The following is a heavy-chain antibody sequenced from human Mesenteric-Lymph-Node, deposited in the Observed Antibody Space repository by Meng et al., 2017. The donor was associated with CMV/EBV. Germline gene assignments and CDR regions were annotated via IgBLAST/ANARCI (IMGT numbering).Heavy chain of an antibody. CDR2: IRYDGSNK. Sequence: GESLKISCAASGFTFSSYGMHWVRQAPGKGLEWVAFIRYDGSNKYYADSVKGRFTISRDNSKNTLYLQMNSLRAEDTAVYYCARASGMATITFGYWGQGTLVTVSS. D-gene: IGHD5-24*01. CDR1: GFTFSSYG. CDR3: ARASGMATITFGY. V-gene: IGHV3-30*02. J-gene: IGHJ4*02.